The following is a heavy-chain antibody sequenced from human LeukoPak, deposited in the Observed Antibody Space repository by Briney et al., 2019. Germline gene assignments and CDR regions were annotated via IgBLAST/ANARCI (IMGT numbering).Heavy chain of an antibody. J-gene: IGHJ4*02. CDR3: AKDVPGAD. CDR1: GLTFTNYA. V-gene: IGHV3-23*01. D-gene: IGHD6-6*01. Sequence: PGTSLRLFCVASGLTFTNYAMSWVRQAPGKGLEWVSAITGSDGSSYYADSVKGRFTISRDNSKNTLYLQMNSLRAEDTAVYYCAKDVPGADWGQGTLVTVSS. CDR2: ITGSDGSS.